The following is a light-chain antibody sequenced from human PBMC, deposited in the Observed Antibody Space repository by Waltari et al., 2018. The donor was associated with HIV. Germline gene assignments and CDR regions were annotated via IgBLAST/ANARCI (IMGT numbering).Light chain of an antibody. CDR2: EVT. CDR1: ASDFGLYDT. Sequence: QSALPQPASVSGSPGPSVTISCTGTASDFGLYDTVSWYQQHPGNVPKPFIYEVTRRPSGVPHRFSGSRSGNTASLTISGLQAEDEAFYYCSTHTTNDTLIFGGGTKLTVL. J-gene: IGLJ2*01. V-gene: IGLV2-14*03. CDR3: STHTTNDTLI.